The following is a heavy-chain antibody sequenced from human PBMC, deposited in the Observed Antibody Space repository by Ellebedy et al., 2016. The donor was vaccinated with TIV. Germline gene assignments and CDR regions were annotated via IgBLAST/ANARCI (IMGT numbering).Heavy chain of an antibody. J-gene: IGHJ6*02. V-gene: IGHV5-51*01. CDR3: ARHPRTDDGMDV. CDR1: GYSFTSYW. CDR2: IYPGDSDT. D-gene: IGHD1/OR15-1a*01. Sequence: GGSLRLXXKGSGYSFTSYWIGWVRQMPGKGLEWMGIIYPGDSDTRYSPSFQGQVTISADKSINTAYLQWSSLKASDTAMYYCARHPRTDDGMDVWGQGTTVIVSS.